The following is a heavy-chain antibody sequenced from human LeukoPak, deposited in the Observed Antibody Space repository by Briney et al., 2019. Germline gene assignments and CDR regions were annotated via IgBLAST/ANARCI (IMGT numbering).Heavy chain of an antibody. V-gene: IGHV3-30-3*01. CDR3: ARVLSSSWYTPNYYYGMDV. D-gene: IGHD6-13*01. CDR2: ISYDGSNK. CDR1: GFTFSSYA. J-gene: IGHJ6*02. Sequence: PGRSLRLSCAASGFTFSSYAMHWVRQAPGKGLEWVAVISYDGSNKYYADSVKGRFTISRDNSENTLYLQMNSLRAEDTAVYYCARVLSSSWYTPNYYYGMDVWGQGTTVTVSS.